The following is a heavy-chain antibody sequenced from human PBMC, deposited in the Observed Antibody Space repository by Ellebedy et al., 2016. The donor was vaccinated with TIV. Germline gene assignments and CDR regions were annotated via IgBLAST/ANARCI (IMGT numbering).Heavy chain of an antibody. D-gene: IGHD1-7*01. J-gene: IGHJ4*02. CDR3: ARENWIYDY. CDR1: NSSISSGYF. Sequence: SETLSLTCTVSNSSISSGYFWGWIRPPPGKGLEWIGSGYRSGTTYYKSSLKSRATISVDTSKNQFSLKLTSVTASDTAVYYCARENWIYDYWGQGILVTVSS. CDR2: GYRSGTT. V-gene: IGHV4-38-2*02.